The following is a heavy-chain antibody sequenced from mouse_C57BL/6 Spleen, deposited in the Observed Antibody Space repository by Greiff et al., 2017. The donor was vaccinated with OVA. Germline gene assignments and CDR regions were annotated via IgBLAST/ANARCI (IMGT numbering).Heavy chain of an antibody. CDR1: GFTFSSYA. V-gene: IGHV5-4*01. J-gene: IGHJ1*03. CDR3: ARDRVRHQAYFDV. CDR2: ISDGGSYT. D-gene: IGHD1-2*01. Sequence: EVHLVESGGGLVKPGGSLKLSCAASGFTFSSYAMSWVRPTPEKRLEWVATISDGGSYTYYPVNVKRRFNISQSNAKNNLYLRMSHLKSEDTAMYYCARDRVRHQAYFDVWGTGTTVTVSS.